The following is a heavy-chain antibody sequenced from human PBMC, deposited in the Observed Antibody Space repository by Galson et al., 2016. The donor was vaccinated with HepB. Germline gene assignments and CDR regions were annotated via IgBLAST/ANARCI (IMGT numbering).Heavy chain of an antibody. CDR2: ISYDGFNK. D-gene: IGHD3-22*01. Sequence: SLRLSCAASGFTFSTYGIHWVRQAPGKGLEWVALISYDGFNKYYADSVKCRFTISRDNSKNTLYLQMNSLRAEDTAVYYCARQDRGGPSDYWGQGTLVIVSS. V-gene: IGHV3-30*03. CDR1: GFTFSTYG. CDR3: ARQDRGGPSDY. J-gene: IGHJ4*02.